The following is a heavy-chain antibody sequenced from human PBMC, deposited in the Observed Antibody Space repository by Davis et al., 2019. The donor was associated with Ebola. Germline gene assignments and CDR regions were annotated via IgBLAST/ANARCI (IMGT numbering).Heavy chain of an antibody. D-gene: IGHD3-3*01. V-gene: IGHV3-48*02. CDR3: AREPPYDFWSGHIDY. CDR2: ISSSSSTR. J-gene: IGHJ4*02. Sequence: GESLKISCAASGFTFSSYSMNWVRQAPGKGLEWVSYISSSSSTRYYADSVKGRFTISRDNAKNSLYLQMNSLRDEDTAVYYCAREPPYDFWSGHIDYWGQGTLVTVSS. CDR1: GFTFSSYS.